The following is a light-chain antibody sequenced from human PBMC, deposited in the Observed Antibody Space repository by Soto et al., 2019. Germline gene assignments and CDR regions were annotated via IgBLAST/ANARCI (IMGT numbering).Light chain of an antibody. J-gene: IGKJ1*01. CDR1: QSVSSSY. CDR3: QQYGRSPRT. V-gene: IGKV3-20*01. CDR2: GAS. Sequence: EIVLTPSPGTLSLSPAERATLSCRASQSVSSSYLAWYQQKPGQAPRLLIYGASSRATGIPDRFSGSGSGTDFTLTISRLEPEDSAVYYCQQYGRSPRTFGQGTKVDIK.